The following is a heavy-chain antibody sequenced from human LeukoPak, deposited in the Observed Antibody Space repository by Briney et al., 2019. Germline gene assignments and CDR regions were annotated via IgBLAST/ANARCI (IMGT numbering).Heavy chain of an antibody. V-gene: IGHV4-39*07. CDR1: GGSISSSSYY. J-gene: IGHJ4*02. D-gene: IGHD3-22*01. Sequence: PSETLSLTCTVSGGSISSSSYYWGWIRQPPGKGLEWIGSIYYSGSTYYNPSLKSRVTISVDTSKNQFSLKLSSVTAADTAVYYCARGPSAYYYDSSGYYHYWGQGTLVTVSS. CDR2: IYYSGST. CDR3: ARGPSAYYYDSSGYYHY.